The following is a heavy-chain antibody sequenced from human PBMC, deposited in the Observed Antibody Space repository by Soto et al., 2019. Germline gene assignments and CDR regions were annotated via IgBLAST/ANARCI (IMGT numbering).Heavy chain of an antibody. Sequence: EVQLVESGGGLVQPGGSLRLSCAASGFTFSSYWMTWVRQAPGKGLEWVANIKQDGSDKYYVDSVKGRFTISRDNAKNSLYLQLSSLRAEDTAVYYCAREDTGGYYYGDAFDIWGQGTMVTVSS. J-gene: IGHJ3*02. D-gene: IGHD3-22*01. CDR2: IKQDGSDK. CDR1: GFTFSSYW. V-gene: IGHV3-7*01. CDR3: AREDTGGYYYGDAFDI.